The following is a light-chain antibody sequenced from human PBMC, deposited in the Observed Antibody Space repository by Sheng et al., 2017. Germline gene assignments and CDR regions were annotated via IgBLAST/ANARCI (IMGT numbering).Light chain of an antibody. CDR1: QIVSSN. J-gene: IGKJ4*01. Sequence: EIVMTQSPATLSVSPGERATLSCRASQIVSSNLAWYQQKPGQAPRLLIYGASTRATGIPARFSGSGSGTEFTLTISSLQSEDFAVYYCQQYNNWPRVTFGGGTKVEIK. CDR2: GAS. CDR3: QQYNNWPRVT. V-gene: IGKV3-15*01.